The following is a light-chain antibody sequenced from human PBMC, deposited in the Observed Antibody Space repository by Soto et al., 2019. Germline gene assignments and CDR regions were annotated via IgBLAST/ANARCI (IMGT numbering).Light chain of an antibody. V-gene: IGLV1-44*01. Sequence: QSVLTQPPSAYGTPGQRVNISCSGSSSNIGSKTVNWYQQLPGTAPKLLIYSNNQRPSGVPDRFSGSKSGTSASLAISGLQSEDEADYYCAAWDDSLNGVVFGGGTMLTVL. CDR1: SSNIGSKT. J-gene: IGLJ2*01. CDR3: AAWDDSLNGVV. CDR2: SNN.